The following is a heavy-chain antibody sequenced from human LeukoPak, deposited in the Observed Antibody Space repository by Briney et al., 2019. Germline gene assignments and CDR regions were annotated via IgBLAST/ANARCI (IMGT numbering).Heavy chain of an antibody. CDR2: IYYSGST. V-gene: IGHV4-59*01. CDR1: GGSISSYY. CDR3: ARVNDGYAWFDP. D-gene: IGHD5-24*01. Sequence: SETLSLTCTVSGGSISSYYWSWIRQPPGKGLEWIGYIYYSGSTNHNPSLKSRVTISVDTSNNQFSLKLSAVTAADTAVYYCARVNDGYAWFDPWGQGTLVTVSS. J-gene: IGHJ5*02.